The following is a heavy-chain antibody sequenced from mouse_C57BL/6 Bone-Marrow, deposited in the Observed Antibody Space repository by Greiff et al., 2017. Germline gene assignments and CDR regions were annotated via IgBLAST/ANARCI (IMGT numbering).Heavy chain of an antibody. CDR3: ARGYDYDYAMDY. V-gene: IGHV1-39*01. CDR1: GYSFTDYN. J-gene: IGHJ4*01. CDR2: IIPNFVTT. D-gene: IGHD2-4*01. Sequence: EVQLQRPGPELVKPGASVKISCKASGYSFTDYNMTWVKQSNGKSLEWIGVIIPNFVTTSSNQKFKGKAPLTVDQSSSTAYMQLNSLTSEASAVYYGARGYDYDYAMDYWGQGTSVTVSS.